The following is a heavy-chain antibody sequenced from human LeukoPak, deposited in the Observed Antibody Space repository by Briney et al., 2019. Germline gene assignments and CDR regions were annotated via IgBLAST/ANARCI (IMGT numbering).Heavy chain of an antibody. J-gene: IGHJ5*02. CDR2: ISGSGGST. CDR1: GFTFSSYA. V-gene: IGHV3-23*01. D-gene: IGHD2-2*01. CDR3: AKAPDIIVVPAAIS. Sequence: GGSLRLSCAASGFTFSSYAMSWVRQAPGKGLEWVSAISGSGGSTYYADSVKGRFTISRDNSKNTLYLQMNSLRAEDTAVYYCAKAPDIIVVPAAISWGQGTLVTVSS.